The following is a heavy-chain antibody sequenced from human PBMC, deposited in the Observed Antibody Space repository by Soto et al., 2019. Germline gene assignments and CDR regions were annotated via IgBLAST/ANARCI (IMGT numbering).Heavy chain of an antibody. CDR1: GSIIKRGLTFANYA. J-gene: IGHJ6*02. D-gene: IGHD3-10*01. V-gene: IGHV3-23*01. CDR2: MSGSGVAV. Sequence: EVPLLESGGGLVQPGGSLRLSCAASGSIIKRGLTFANYAMSWVRQAPGKGLEWVASMSGSGVAVFYADSVKGRFTISRDNSKNILYLQTNSLRAEDTAVYFCARGGPYTSIVGSDYYGVDVWGQGTTVIVSS. CDR3: ARGGPYTSIVGSDYYGVDV.